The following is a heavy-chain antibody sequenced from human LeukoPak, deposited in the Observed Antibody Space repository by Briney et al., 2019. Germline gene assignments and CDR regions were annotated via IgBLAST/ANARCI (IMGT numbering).Heavy chain of an antibody. CDR1: GGSIRSTSYY. CDR2: IYYSGST. J-gene: IGHJ4*02. CDR3: ARSGQFARLRSMYYFDY. D-gene: IGHD5-12*01. V-gene: IGHV4-39*07. Sequence: SETLSLTCTVSGGSIRSTSYYWGWIRQPPGKGLEWIGSIYYSGSTYYNPSLKSRVTISVDTSKNQFSLKLSSVTAADTAVYYCARSGQFARLRSMYYFDYWGQGTLVTVSS.